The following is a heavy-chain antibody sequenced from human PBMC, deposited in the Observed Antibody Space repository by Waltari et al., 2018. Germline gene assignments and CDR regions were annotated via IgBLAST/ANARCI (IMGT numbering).Heavy chain of an antibody. CDR2: ISASGGSP. D-gene: IGHD1-1*01. V-gene: IGHV3-23*01. J-gene: IGHJ6*02. CDR3: AKDQRVAPTSLPNYYYGMDV. CDR1: GFTFSDYA. Sequence: EVQLLESGGGLVQPGGSLRLSCAASGFTFSDYAMNWVRQAPGKGLEWVSSISASGGSPYYVYSLKGRITISRDNSRNTVFLQINSLRAEDTAIYYCAKDQRVAPTSLPNYYYGMDVWGQGTTVTVSS.